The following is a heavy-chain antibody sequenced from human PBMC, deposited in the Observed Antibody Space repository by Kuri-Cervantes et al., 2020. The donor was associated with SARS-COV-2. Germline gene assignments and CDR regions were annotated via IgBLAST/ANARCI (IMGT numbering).Heavy chain of an antibody. CDR2: INPNSGGT. CDR3: ARGGGSYFYYYYYMDV. V-gene: IGHV1-2*02. Sequence: ASVKVSCKASGYTFTGYYMHWVRQAPGQGLEWMGWINPNSGGTNYAQKFQGRVTMTRDTTFSTAYLELNRLTSDDTAVYYCARGGGSYFYYYYYMDVWGKGTTVTVSS. J-gene: IGHJ6*03. CDR1: GYTFTGYY. D-gene: IGHD1-26*01.